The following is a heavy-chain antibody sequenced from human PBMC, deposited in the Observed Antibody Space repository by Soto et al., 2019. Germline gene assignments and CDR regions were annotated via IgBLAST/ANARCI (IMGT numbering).Heavy chain of an antibody. D-gene: IGHD6-13*01. CDR1: GYTFTSYD. CDR2: MNPNSGNT. Sequence: QVQLVQSGAEVKKPGASVKVSCKASGYTFTSYDINWVRQATGQGLVLMGWMNPNSGNTGYAQKFQGRVTMTRNTSISTAYMELGSLRSEDTAVYYCARRGYSSSWYYYYYYGMDVWGQGTTVTVSS. CDR3: ARRGYSSSWYYYYYYGMDV. J-gene: IGHJ6*02. V-gene: IGHV1-8*01.